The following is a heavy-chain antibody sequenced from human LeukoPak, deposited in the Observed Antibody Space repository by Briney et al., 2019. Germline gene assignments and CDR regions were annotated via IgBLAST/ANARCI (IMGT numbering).Heavy chain of an antibody. CDR2: INHSGST. V-gene: IGHV4-34*01. CDR1: GGSFSGYY. CDR3: AQNWIDDWFDP. Sequence: PSETLSLTCAVYGGSFSGYYWSWIRQPPGKGLEWIGEINHSGSTNYNPSLKSRVTISVDTSKNQFSLKLSSVTAADTAVYYCAQNWIDDWFDPWGQGTLVTVSS. D-gene: IGHD1-1*01. J-gene: IGHJ5*02.